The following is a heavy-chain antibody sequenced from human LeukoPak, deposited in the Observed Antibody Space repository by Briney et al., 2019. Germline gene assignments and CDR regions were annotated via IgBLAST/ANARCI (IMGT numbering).Heavy chain of an antibody. J-gene: IGHJ4*02. CDR1: GFTFSSLS. CDR2: ISGTSSNI. CDR3: ATKGDYHDS. Sequence: GGSLRLSCTASGFTFSSLSMNWVRQAPGKGLEWVSYISGTSSNIYYADSVKGRFTISRDSAKNSLYLQMNSLRDEDTAVYYCATKGDYHDSWGQGTLVTVSS. V-gene: IGHV3-48*02.